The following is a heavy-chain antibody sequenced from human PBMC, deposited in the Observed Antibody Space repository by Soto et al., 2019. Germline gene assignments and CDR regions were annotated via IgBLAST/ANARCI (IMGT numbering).Heavy chain of an antibody. CDR1: GGTFNSFG. D-gene: IGHD7-27*01. CDR2: IIPVFGTT. CDR3: AIEVWGRGGYYLDS. J-gene: IGHJ4*02. Sequence: QVHVVQSGAEVKKPGSSVKVTCKAFGGTFNSFGINWVRQAPGQGLEWMGGIIPVFGTTKYAQKFRDRVTVGADGSTSTSYMELSSLTSDDTAVYYCAIEVWGRGGYYLDSWGQGTLVTVSS. V-gene: IGHV1-69*01.